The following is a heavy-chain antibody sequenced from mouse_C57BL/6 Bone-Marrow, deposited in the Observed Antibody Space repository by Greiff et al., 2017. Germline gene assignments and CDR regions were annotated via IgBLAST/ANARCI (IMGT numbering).Heavy chain of an antibody. V-gene: IGHV1-80*01. CDR3: ARGIYYYGSRYFDV. CDR1: GYTFTSYW. J-gene: IGHJ1*03. D-gene: IGHD1-1*01. Sequence: QVQLQQPGAELVKPGASVKLSCKASGYTFTSYWMHWVKQRPGKGLEWIGQIYPGDGDTNYNGKFKGKATLTADNSSSTAYMQLSSLTSEDSAVYFCARGIYYYGSRYFDVWGTGTTVTVSS. CDR2: IYPGDGDT.